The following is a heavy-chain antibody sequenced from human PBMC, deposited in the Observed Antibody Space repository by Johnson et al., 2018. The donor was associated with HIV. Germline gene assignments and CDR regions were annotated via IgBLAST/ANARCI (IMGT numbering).Heavy chain of an antibody. CDR3: ATCRVPAAMFDAFDI. CDR1: GFTFSSYG. CDR2: ISYDAGNK. J-gene: IGHJ3*02. Sequence: QVQLVESGGGVVQPGRSLRLSCAASGFTFSSYGMHWVRQAPGKGLEWVAVISYDAGNKYYADSVKGRFTISRDNSKNTLYLQMNSLRPEDTAVYYCATCRVPAAMFDAFDIWGQGTMVTVSS. D-gene: IGHD2-2*01. V-gene: IGHV3-30*03.